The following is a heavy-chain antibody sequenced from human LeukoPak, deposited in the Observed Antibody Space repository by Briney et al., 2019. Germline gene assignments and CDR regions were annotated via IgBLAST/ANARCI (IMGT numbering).Heavy chain of an antibody. D-gene: IGHD6-19*01. V-gene: IGHV3-15*01. Sequence: GSLRLSCAASGFTLSNAWMSWVRQAPGKGLEWVGRIKRKSDGGTTDYAAPVKGRFTISRDDSKNALYLQMNSLETEDTAVYYCTTEYRHSSGWYGAFDIWGQGTMVTVSS. CDR1: GFTLSNAW. CDR3: TTEYRHSSGWYGAFDI. J-gene: IGHJ3*02. CDR2: IKRKSDGGTT.